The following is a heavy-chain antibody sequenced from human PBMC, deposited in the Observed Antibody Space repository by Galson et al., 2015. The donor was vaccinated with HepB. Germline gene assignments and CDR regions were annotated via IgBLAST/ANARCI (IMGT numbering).Heavy chain of an antibody. CDR3: ARELGGGNSNFNY. D-gene: IGHD4-23*01. J-gene: IGHJ4*02. V-gene: IGHV3-43*01. CDR1: GFTFDDYT. CDR2: ISWDGSAT. Sequence: SLRLSCAASGFTFDDYTMHWVRQTPRKGLEWVSLISWDGSATYYTDSVKGRFTISRDNSKSSLYLQMNSLRTEDTALYYCARELGGGNSNFNYWGQGTLVTVSS.